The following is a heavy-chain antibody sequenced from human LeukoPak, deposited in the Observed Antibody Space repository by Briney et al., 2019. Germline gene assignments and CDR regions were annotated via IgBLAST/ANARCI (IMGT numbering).Heavy chain of an antibody. CDR3: ARVPRVRHGGRGYNWFDP. CDR1: GESFSGYY. V-gene: IGHV4-34*01. D-gene: IGHD3-16*01. J-gene: IGHJ5*02. CDR2: INHSGST. Sequence: SETLSLTCAVYGESFSGYYWSRIRQPPGKGLEWIGEINHSGSTNYNPSLKSRVTISVDTSKNQFSLKLSSVTAADTAVYYCARVPRVRHGGRGYNWFDPWGQGTLVTVSS.